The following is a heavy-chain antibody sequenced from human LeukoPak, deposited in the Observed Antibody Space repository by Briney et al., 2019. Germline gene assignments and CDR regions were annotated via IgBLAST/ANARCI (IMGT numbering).Heavy chain of an antibody. Sequence: SETLSLTCTVSGGSISSSSYYWGWIRQPPGKGLEWIGSIYYSGSTYYNPSLKSRVTISVDTSKNQFSLKLSSVTAADTAVYYCARMYYYGSGSPGLDIWGQGTMVTVSS. V-gene: IGHV4-39*07. CDR3: ARMYYYGSGSPGLDI. CDR2: IYYSGST. D-gene: IGHD3-10*01. J-gene: IGHJ3*02. CDR1: GGSISSSSYY.